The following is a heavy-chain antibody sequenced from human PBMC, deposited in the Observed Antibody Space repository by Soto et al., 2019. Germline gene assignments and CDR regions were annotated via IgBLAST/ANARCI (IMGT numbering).Heavy chain of an antibody. Sequence: GESLKISCKGSGYSFSSYWIAWVRQMPGKGLEWMGVIHPGDSDTRYSPSFQGQVTISVDKTISTAYLQWSSLKASDTAMYYCARRRDFCTSSRCNSYYYYGMDVWGQGTTVTVSS. D-gene: IGHD3-3*01. CDR1: GYSFSSYW. CDR3: ARRRDFCTSSRCNSYYYYGMDV. CDR2: IHPGDSDT. J-gene: IGHJ6*02. V-gene: IGHV5-51*01.